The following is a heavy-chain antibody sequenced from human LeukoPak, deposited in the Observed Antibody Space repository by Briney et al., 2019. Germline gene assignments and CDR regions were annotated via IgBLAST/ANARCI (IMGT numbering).Heavy chain of an antibody. Sequence: GGSLRLSCAASGFTFSGSPILWVRQASGKGLEWVGRIRSKADNYATAYTASVQGRCTISRDDSKNTAYLQLNSLKTEDTAVYYCTQSNYWGQGALVTVSS. CDR1: GFTFSGSP. CDR3: TQSNY. CDR2: IRSKADNYAT. V-gene: IGHV3-73*01. J-gene: IGHJ4*02.